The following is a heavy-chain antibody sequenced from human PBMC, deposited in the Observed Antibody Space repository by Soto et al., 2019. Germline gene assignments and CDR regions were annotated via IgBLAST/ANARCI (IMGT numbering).Heavy chain of an antibody. V-gene: IGHV3-30-3*01. Sequence: QVQLVESGGGVVQPGRSLRLSCAASGFTFSSYAMHWVRQAPGKGLEWVAVISYDGSNKYYADSVKGRFTISRDNSKNTLYLQMNSLRAEDTAVYYCARDARLTWYSSSHFDYWGQGTLVTVSS. CDR2: ISYDGSNK. CDR3: ARDARLTWYSSSHFDY. CDR1: GFTFSSYA. J-gene: IGHJ4*02. D-gene: IGHD6-13*01.